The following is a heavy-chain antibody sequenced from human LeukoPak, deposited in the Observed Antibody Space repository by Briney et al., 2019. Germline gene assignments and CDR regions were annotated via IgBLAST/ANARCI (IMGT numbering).Heavy chain of an antibody. J-gene: IGHJ4*02. Sequence: SETLSLTCTVSGGSISSSSYYWGWIRQPPGKGLEWIGSTYYSGSTYYNPSLKSRVTISVDTSKNQFSLKLSSVTAADTAVYYCARHSRITIFGVVTDYFDYWGQGTLVTVSS. CDR3: ARHSRITIFGVVTDYFDY. D-gene: IGHD3-3*01. V-gene: IGHV4-39*01. CDR2: TYYSGST. CDR1: GGSISSSSYY.